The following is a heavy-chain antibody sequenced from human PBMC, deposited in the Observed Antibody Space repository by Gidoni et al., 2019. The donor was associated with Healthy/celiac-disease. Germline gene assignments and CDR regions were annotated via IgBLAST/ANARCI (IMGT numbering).Heavy chain of an antibody. CDR2: ISYDGSNK. CDR3: AKPYSSGWYTPWDPLDY. J-gene: IGHJ4*02. Sequence: QVQLVESGGGVVQPGRPLRLSCAASGFTFSRYGMHWVRQAPGKGLEWVAVISYDGSNKYYADSVKGRFTISRDNSKNTLYLQMNSLRAEDTAVYYCAKPYSSGWYTPWDPLDYWGQGTLVTVSS. D-gene: IGHD6-19*01. V-gene: IGHV3-30*18. CDR1: GFTFSRYG.